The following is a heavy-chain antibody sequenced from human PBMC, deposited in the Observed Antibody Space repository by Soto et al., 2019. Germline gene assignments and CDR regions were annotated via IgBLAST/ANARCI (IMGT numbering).Heavy chain of an antibody. CDR2: ISAYNGNT. J-gene: IGHJ4*02. CDR1: GYTFTSYG. V-gene: IGHV1-18*01. D-gene: IGHD3-10*01. CDR3: ASHRKIYGSGSYFGY. Sequence: QVQLVQSGAEVKKPGASVKVSCKASGYTFTSYGISWVRQAPGQGLEWMGWISAYNGNTNYAQKLQGRVTMTTDTSTSTAYMELRSLRSDDTAVYYCASHRKIYGSGSYFGYWGQGTLVTVSS.